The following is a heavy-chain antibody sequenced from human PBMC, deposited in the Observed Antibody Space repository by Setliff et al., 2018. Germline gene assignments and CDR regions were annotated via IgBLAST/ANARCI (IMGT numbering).Heavy chain of an antibody. V-gene: IGHV3-66*01. CDR3: ARDHNYAYDY. D-gene: IGHD1-1*01. CDR2: IYSGGST. CDR1: GFTFSSYA. Sequence: GSLRLSCAASGFTFSSYAMYWVRQAPGKGLEWVSVIYSGGSTYYADSVKGRFTISRDNSKNTLYLQMNSLRAEDTAVYYCARDHNYAYDYWGQGTLVTVSS. J-gene: IGHJ4*02.